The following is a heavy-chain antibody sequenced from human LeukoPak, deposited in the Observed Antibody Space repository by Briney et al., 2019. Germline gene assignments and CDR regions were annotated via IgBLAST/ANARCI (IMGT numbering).Heavy chain of an antibody. J-gene: IGHJ4*02. D-gene: IGHD5-18*01. CDR1: GFSVNTNY. CDR2: LYSGGGA. CDR3: ARAVGFTYGYGY. Sequence: GGSLRLSCAASGFSVNTNYMTWVRQAPGKGLEWVSVLYSGGGAYYADSVKDRFTISRDYSQNTLLLQMNSLRAEDTALYYCARAVGFTYGYGYWGQGTLVTVSP. V-gene: IGHV3-66*01.